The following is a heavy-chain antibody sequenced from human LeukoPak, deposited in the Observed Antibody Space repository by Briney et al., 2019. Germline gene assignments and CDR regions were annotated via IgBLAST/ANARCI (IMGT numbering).Heavy chain of an antibody. CDR2: ISNDGSKT. D-gene: IGHD3-10*01. V-gene: IGHV3-33*06. CDR3: AKDSRGANFFGDFDY. J-gene: IGHJ4*02. CDR1: GFTFSLYG. Sequence: GGSLRLSCAASGFTFSLYGMHWVRQAPGKGLEWEALISNDGSKTYYADSVKGRFTISRDNSKNTVYLQVSSLRADDTAVYYCAKDSRGANFFGDFDYWGQGTLVTVSS.